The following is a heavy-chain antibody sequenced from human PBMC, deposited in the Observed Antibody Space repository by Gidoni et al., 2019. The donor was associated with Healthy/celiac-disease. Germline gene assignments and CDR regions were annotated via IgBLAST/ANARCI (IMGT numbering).Heavy chain of an antibody. CDR1: GGSISSSSYY. J-gene: IGHJ4*02. V-gene: IGHV4-39*01. Sequence: QLQLQESGPGLVKPSETLSLTCTVSGGSISSSSYYWGWIRQPPGKGLEWIGSIYYSGSTYYNPSLKSRVTISVDTSKNQFSLKLSSVTAADTAVYYCARQGGSYSYFDYWGQGTLVTVSS. D-gene: IGHD1-26*01. CDR2: IYYSGST. CDR3: ARQGGSYSYFDY.